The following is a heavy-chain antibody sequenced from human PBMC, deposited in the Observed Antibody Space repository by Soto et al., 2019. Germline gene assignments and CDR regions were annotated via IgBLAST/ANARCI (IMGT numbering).Heavy chain of an antibody. J-gene: IGHJ4*02. CDR1: GFTFSSYG. V-gene: IGHV3-30*18. Sequence: PGGSLRLSCAASGFTFSSYGMHWVRQAPGKGLEWVAVISYDGSNKYYADSVKGRFTISRDNSKNALYLQMNSLRAEDTAVYYCAKRRGGINRYFDYWGQGTLVTVSS. CDR2: ISYDGSNK. D-gene: IGHD3-16*02. CDR3: AKRRGGINRYFDY.